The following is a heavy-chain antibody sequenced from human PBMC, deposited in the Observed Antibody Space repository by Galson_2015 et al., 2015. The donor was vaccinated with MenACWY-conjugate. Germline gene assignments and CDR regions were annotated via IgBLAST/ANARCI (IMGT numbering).Heavy chain of an antibody. D-gene: IGHD3-10*01. V-gene: IGHV1-3*01. CDR1: GYTFTKYA. CDR3: SREKLHGAQDY. CDR2: IDAGNGNT. J-gene: IGHJ4*02. Sequence: SVKVSCKASGYTFTKYAVHWVRQAPGQRLEWMGWIDAGNGNTKYSQNFQDRVTLTKDTSASTAYMELSSLRSEDTAVYYCSREKLHGAQDYWGQGTLVTVSS.